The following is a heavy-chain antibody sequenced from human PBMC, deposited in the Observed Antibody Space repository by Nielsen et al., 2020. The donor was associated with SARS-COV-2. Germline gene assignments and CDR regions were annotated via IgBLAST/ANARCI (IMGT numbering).Heavy chain of an antibody. CDR3: AKDRSAGYYYDSGTFDP. J-gene: IGHJ5*02. CDR1: GSTFDDYA. CDR2: ISWNSGSI. V-gene: IGHV3-9*01. Sequence: GGSLRLSCAASGSTFDDYAMHWVRQAPGKGLEWVSGISWNSGSIGYADSAKGRFTISRDNAKNSLYLQMNSLRAEDTALYYCAKDRSAGYYYDSGTFDPWGQGTLVTVSS. D-gene: IGHD3-22*01.